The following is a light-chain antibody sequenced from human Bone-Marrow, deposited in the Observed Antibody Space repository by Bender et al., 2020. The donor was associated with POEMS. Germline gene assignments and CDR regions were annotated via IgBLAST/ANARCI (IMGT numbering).Light chain of an antibody. Sequence: QSALTQPPSASGSPGQSVTISCTGSSSDIDAYNYVSWYHKLPGKAPKLMIYDVNKRPSGVPDRFSGSKSGNTASLTVSGLQAEDEADYYCSSYAGSNNPVLFGGGTKLTVL. CDR1: SSDIDAYNY. V-gene: IGLV2-8*01. CDR2: DVN. J-gene: IGLJ2*01. CDR3: SSYAGSNNPVL.